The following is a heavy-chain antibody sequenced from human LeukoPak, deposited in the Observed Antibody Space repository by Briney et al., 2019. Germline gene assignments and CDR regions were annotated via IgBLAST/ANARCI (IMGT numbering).Heavy chain of an antibody. V-gene: IGHV4-30-2*01. D-gene: IGHD5-12*01. CDR2: IYHSGST. CDR1: GGSISIGGYS. J-gene: IGHJ3*02. CDR3: ARTWIRAFDI. Sequence: SETLSLTCAVSGGSISIGGYSWSWIRQPPGKGLEWIGYIYHSGSTYYNPSLKSRVTISVDRSKNQFSLKLSSVTAADTAVYYCARTWIRAFDIWGQGTMVTVSS.